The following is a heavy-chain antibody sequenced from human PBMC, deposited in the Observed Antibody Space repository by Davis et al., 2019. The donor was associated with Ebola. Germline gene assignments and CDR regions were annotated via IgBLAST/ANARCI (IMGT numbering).Heavy chain of an antibody. CDR2: INHSGST. V-gene: IGHV4-34*09. Sequence: MPSETLSLTCAVYGGSFSGYYWSWIRQPPGKGLEWIGEINHSGSTYYNPSLKSRVTISVDTSKNQFSLKLSSVTAADTAVYYCARENYWYFDLWGRGTLVTVSS. CDR3: ARENYWYFDL. J-gene: IGHJ2*01. CDR1: GGSFSGYY.